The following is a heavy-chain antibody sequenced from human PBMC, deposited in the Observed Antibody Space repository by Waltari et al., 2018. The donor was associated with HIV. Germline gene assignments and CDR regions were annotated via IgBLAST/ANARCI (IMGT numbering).Heavy chain of an antibody. CDR1: GYTFPGYY. V-gene: IGHV1-2*06. Sequence: QVQLVQSGAEVKKPGASVKVSCKASGYTFPGYYMHWVRQAPGQGLEWMGRLNPNSGGTNYAQKFQGRVTMTRDTSISTAYMELNRLTSDDTAVYYCARVVAATQLPLLAYWGQGTLVTVSS. J-gene: IGHJ4*02. CDR3: ARVVAATQLPLLAY. D-gene: IGHD2-15*01. CDR2: LNPNSGGT.